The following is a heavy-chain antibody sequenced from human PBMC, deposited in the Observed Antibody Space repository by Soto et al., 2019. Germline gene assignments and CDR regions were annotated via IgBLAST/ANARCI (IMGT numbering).Heavy chain of an antibody. CDR2: IWYDGSNK. CDR1: GFTFSIYG. Sequence: GGSLRLSCAASGFTFSIYGMHWVRQAPGKGLEWVAVIWYDGSNKYYADSVKGRFTISRDNSKNTLYLQMNSLRAEDTAVYYCARVSRLYCSSTSCYAYYYYYMDVWGKGATVTVSS. D-gene: IGHD2-2*01. J-gene: IGHJ6*03. CDR3: ARVSRLYCSSTSCYAYYYYYMDV. V-gene: IGHV3-33*01.